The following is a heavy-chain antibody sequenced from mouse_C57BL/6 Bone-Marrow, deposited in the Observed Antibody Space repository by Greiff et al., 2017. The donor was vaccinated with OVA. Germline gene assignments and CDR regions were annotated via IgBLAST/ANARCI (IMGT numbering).Heavy chain of an antibody. D-gene: IGHD1-1*01. CDR3: ARPSLTTVVAPFDY. Sequence: QVQLQQPGTELVKPGASVKLSCKASGYTFTSYWMHWVKQRPGQGLEWIGNINPSNGGTNYNEKFKSKATLTVDKSSSTAYMQLSSLTSEDSAVYYGARPSLTTVVAPFDYWGQGTTLTVSS. CDR2: INPSNGGT. V-gene: IGHV1-53*01. CDR1: GYTFTSYW. J-gene: IGHJ2*01.